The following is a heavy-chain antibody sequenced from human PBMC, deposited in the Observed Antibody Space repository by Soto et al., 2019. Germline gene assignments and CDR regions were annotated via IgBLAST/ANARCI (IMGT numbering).Heavy chain of an antibody. J-gene: IGHJ6*02. D-gene: IGHD3-3*01. Sequence: GASVKVSCKASGYTFTSYAMNWVRQAPGQGLEWMGWINTNTGNPTYAQGFTGRFVFSLDTSVSTAYLQICSLKAEDTAVYYCARDRNYDFWSGSYYYYGMDVWGQGTTVTVSS. CDR2: INTNTGNP. CDR1: GYTFTSYA. V-gene: IGHV7-4-1*01. CDR3: ARDRNYDFWSGSYYYYGMDV.